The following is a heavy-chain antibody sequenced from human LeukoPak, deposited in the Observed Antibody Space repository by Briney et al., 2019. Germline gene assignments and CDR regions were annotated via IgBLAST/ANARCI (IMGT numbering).Heavy chain of an antibody. D-gene: IGHD3-22*01. J-gene: IGHJ4*02. CDR2: IYYSGST. CDR3: ARQDYDSSGYYSLNYFDY. Sequence: SETLSLTCTVSGGSISSSTYYWGWIRQPPGKGLEWIGSIYYSGSTYYNPSLKSRVTISVDTSKNHFSLKLSSVTAADTAVYYCARQDYDSSGYYSLNYFDYWGQGTLATVSS. V-gene: IGHV4-39*01. CDR1: GGSISSSTYY.